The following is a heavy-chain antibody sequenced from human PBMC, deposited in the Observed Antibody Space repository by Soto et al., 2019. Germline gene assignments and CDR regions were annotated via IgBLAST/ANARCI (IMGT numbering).Heavy chain of an antibody. D-gene: IGHD3-22*01. CDR1: PGSISSGGYY. CDR3: AKFSYHDSSGYYFYWLDP. Sequence: PSETLSLTCTVSPGSISSGGYYCRWIRQHPGKGLEWIGYIHYSGSTYYNPSLKSRVTISVDTSKNQFSLKLSSVTAADTAVYYCAKFSYHDSSGYYFYWLDPWGQGALVTVSS. CDR2: IHYSGST. J-gene: IGHJ5*02. V-gene: IGHV4-31*03.